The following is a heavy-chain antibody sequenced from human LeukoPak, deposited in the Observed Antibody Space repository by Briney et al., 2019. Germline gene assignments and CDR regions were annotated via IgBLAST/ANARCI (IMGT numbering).Heavy chain of an antibody. D-gene: IGHD3-10*01. CDR2: IYYNGST. J-gene: IGHJ5*02. CDR3: ARTSLGGAWFDP. CDR1: GGSISSGDYY. V-gene: IGHV4-30-4*08. Sequence: SQTLSLTCTVSGGSISSGDYYWSWIRQPPGKGLEWIGYIYYNGSTYYNPSPKSRVTISVDTSKNQFSLKLSSVTAADTAVYYCARTSLGGAWFDPWGQGTLVTVSS.